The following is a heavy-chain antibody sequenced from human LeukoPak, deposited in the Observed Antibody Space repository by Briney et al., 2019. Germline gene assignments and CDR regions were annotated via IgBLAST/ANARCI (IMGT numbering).Heavy chain of an antibody. CDR2: IKQDGSEK. V-gene: IGHV3-7*01. J-gene: IGHJ4*02. CDR1: GFTFSPYW. CDR3: ARVRGGYYFDY. Sequence: HPGGSLRLSCAASGFTFSPYWMSWVRQAPGKGLEWVANIKQDGSEKDYVDSVKGRFTISRDNAKNSLFLQMNSLRAEDTAMYYCARVRGGYYFDYWGQGSLVTVSS. D-gene: IGHD3-16*01.